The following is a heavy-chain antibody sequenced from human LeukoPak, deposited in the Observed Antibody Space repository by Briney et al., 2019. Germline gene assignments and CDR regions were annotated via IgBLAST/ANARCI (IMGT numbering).Heavy chain of an antibody. CDR1: GYTFTGQY. D-gene: IGHD3-22*01. CDR2: INPNSGGT. Sequence: GASVKVSCKASGYTFTGQYIHWVRQAPGQGPEWMGWINPNSGGTNYAQKFQGRVTMTRDTSIRTAYMEVSSQRSDDTAVYYCAGSYSYDSSGYYGAKWGQGTLVPVSS. CDR3: AGSYSYDSSGYYGAK. V-gene: IGHV1-2*02. J-gene: IGHJ4*02.